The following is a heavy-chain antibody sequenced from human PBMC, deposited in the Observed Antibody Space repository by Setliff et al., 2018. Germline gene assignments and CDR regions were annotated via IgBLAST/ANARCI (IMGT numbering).Heavy chain of an antibody. CDR3: ARQGYGSGSYYLNWFDP. V-gene: IGHV1-69*05. D-gene: IGHD3-10*01. Sequence: GASVKVSCKASGGTFSSYAISWVRQAPGRGLEWMGGIIPIFGTANYAQKFQGRVTITTDESTSTAYMELSSLRSEDTAVYYCARQGYGSGSYYLNWFDPWGQGTLVTVSS. CDR2: IIPIFGTA. J-gene: IGHJ5*02. CDR1: GGTFSSYA.